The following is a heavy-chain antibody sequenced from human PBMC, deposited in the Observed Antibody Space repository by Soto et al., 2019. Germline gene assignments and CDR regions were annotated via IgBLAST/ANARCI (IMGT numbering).Heavy chain of an antibody. Sequence: ASVKVSCKSSGYPFTHYGITWVRQAPGQGLEWMGWISPFNGNTNYAQKLQGRVTMTTDTSTSTAYMELRSLRSDDTAVYYCARDGVDTATGYYYGMDVWGQGTTVTVSS. CDR3: ARDGVDTATGYYYGMDV. J-gene: IGHJ6*02. CDR1: GYPFTHYG. CDR2: ISPFNGNT. D-gene: IGHD5-18*01. V-gene: IGHV1-18*01.